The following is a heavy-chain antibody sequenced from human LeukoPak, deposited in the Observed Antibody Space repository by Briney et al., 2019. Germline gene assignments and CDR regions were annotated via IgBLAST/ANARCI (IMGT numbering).Heavy chain of an antibody. Sequence: SETLSLTCTVSGGSISSYYWSWIRQPPGKGLEWIGNIYYSGSTNYNPSLKSRVTISVDTSKIQFSLELRSVTAADTAVYYCARRVVDSRWYFDVWGRGTLITVSS. J-gene: IGHJ2*01. CDR1: GGSISSYY. D-gene: IGHD2-2*01. CDR3: ARRVVDSRWYFDV. V-gene: IGHV4-59*01. CDR2: IYYSGST.